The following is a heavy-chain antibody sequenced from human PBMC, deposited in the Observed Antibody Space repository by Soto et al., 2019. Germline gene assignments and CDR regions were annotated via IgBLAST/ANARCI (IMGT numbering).Heavy chain of an antibody. D-gene: IGHD3-9*01. Sequence: QVQLVQSGAEVKKPGASVKVSCKASGFTFSNYGITWLRQVPGQGLEWMGWISAYNGNTVHAQEYQGRLPMTTDTSTSTAYVELRSLRPDGTAVYYCARLQNVILTDSYTNYFDPWGQGTLVTVSS. CDR3: ARLQNVILTDSYTNYFDP. CDR1: GFTFSNYG. CDR2: ISAYNGNT. J-gene: IGHJ5*02. V-gene: IGHV1-18*01.